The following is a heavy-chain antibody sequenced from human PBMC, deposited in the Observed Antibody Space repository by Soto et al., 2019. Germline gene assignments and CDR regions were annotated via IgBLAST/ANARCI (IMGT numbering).Heavy chain of an antibody. J-gene: IGHJ4*02. V-gene: IGHV4-61*01. CDR2: IPNNGSP. D-gene: IGHD7-27*01. CDR1: GGSVRTGSYH. Sequence: SETLSLTCSVSGGSVRTGSYHWSWIRQPPGKGLEWIGFIPNNGSPDYNPSLKSRVVVSIDRSKNQFSLKVNSVTAADTAVYFCARIGWGGDSWGQGTLVTVSS. CDR3: ARIGWGGDS.